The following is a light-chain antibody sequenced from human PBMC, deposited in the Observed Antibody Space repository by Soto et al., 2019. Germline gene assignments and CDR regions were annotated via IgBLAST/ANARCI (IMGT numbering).Light chain of an antibody. CDR2: GAS. J-gene: IGKJ3*01. CDR1: LTVSNSL. Sequence: DTVLTQSPGTLSLSPGERATLSCRASLTVSNSLLAWYQQKPGQAPRPLIYGASNRATGVPDRFSGSGSGTEFTLSISRLEPEDFAVYYCQLYDGSLFTFGPGTKVDVK. V-gene: IGKV3-20*01. CDR3: QLYDGSLFT.